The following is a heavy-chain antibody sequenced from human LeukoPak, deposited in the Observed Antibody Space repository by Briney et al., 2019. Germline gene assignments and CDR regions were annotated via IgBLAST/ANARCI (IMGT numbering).Heavy chain of an antibody. Sequence: GGSLRLSCAASGFTFSSYAMHWVRQAPGKGLEWVALISYDGSNKYYADSVKGRFTISRDNSKNTLYLQMNSLRTEDTAVYYCARGLPSLYYYYYMDVWGKGTTVTVSS. CDR2: ISYDGSNK. CDR1: GFTFSSYA. V-gene: IGHV3-30*04. CDR3: ARGLPSLYYYYYMDV. J-gene: IGHJ6*03.